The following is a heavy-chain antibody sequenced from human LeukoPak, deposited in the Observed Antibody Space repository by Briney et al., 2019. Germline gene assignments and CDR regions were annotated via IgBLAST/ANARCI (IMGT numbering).Heavy chain of an antibody. CDR2: SGSGAST. J-gene: IGHJ4*02. V-gene: IGHV3-53*01. CDR1: GFNVSNNY. Sequence: GGSLRLSCAASGFNVSNNYMNWVRQAPGRGLEWVSGISGSGASTHSANSVKGRFTISRDNSKNTLDLQMNSLRAEDTAIYYCVKDRYSSAYYFENWGQGTLVTVSS. D-gene: IGHD5-24*01. CDR3: VKDRYSSAYYFEN.